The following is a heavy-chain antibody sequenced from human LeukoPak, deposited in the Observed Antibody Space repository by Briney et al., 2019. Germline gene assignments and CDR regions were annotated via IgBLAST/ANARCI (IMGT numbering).Heavy chain of an antibody. CDR1: GYTFTAYY. J-gene: IGHJ3*02. Sequence: GGSVTVSCKASGYTFTAYYMHWVRQAPGQGLEWMGWINPNSGGTNYAQKFQGRVTMTRDTSISTAYMELSRLTSDDTAVYYCARWTYDILTAWGAFDIWGQGTMVTVSS. CDR2: INPNSGGT. D-gene: IGHD3-9*01. CDR3: ARWTYDILTAWGAFDI. V-gene: IGHV1-2*02.